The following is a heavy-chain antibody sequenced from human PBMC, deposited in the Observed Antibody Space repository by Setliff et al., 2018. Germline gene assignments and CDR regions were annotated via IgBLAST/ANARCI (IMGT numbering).Heavy chain of an antibody. D-gene: IGHD3-10*01. J-gene: IGHJ4*02. CDR1: GGSISSGSYY. V-gene: IGHV4-39*01. CDR2: MYYSGST. CDR3: ARHLLVQGTYHFDY. Sequence: SETLSLTCSVSGGSISSGSYYWGWIRQSPGKGLEWIGSMYYSGSTYYNPSLKGRVTLSVDTTKNQFSLKLTSMTAADTAVYLCARHLLVQGTYHFDYWGQGSPVT.